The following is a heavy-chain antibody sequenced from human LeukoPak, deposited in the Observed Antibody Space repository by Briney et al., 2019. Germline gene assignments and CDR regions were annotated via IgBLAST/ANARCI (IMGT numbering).Heavy chain of an antibody. J-gene: IGHJ4*02. CDR3: ARDTNPSSSSGYYGSGSYYNPLDY. V-gene: IGHV1-46*03. Sequence: RASVKVSCKASGYTFTSYYVHWLRQAPGQGLEWMGRINPSGGSTSYAQKFQGRVTMTRDTSTSTVYMELSSLRSEDTAVYYCARDTNPSSSSGYYGSGSYYNPLDYWGQGTLVTVSS. D-gene: IGHD3-10*01. CDR1: GYTFTSYY. CDR2: INPSGGST.